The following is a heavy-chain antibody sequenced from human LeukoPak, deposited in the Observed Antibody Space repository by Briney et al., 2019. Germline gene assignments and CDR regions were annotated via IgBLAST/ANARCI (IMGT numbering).Heavy chain of an antibody. CDR2: INPSGGST. CDR1: GYTFTSYY. D-gene: IGHD6-19*01. CDR3: ARDREGGAVAGNPPGHFDY. V-gene: IGHV1-46*01. Sequence: ASVKVSCKASGYTFTSYYMHWVRQAPGQGLEWMGIINPSGGSTSYAQKFQGRVTMTRDMSTSTVYMELSSLRYEDTAVYYCARDREGGAVAGNPPGHFDYWGQGTLVTVSS. J-gene: IGHJ4*02.